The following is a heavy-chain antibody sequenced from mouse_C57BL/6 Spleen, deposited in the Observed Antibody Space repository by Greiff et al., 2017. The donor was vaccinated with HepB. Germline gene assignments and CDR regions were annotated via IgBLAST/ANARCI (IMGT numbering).Heavy chain of an antibody. CDR2: ISYDGSN. V-gene: IGHV3-6*01. D-gene: IGHD2-5*01. CDR1: GYSITSGYY. Sequence: ESGPGLVKPSQSLSLTCSVTGYSITSGYYWNWIRQFPGNKLEWMGYISYDGSNNYNPSLKNRISITRDTSKNQFFLKLNSVTTEDTATYYCARDVGPVAYYSNYPFAYWGQGTLVTVSA. CDR3: ARDVGPVAYYSNYPFAY. J-gene: IGHJ3*01.